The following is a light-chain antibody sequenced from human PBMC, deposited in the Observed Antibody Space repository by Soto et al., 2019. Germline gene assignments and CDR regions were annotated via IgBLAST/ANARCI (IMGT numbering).Light chain of an antibody. CDR1: QSVGSD. J-gene: IGKJ4*01. CDR3: QQRSNWPPV. V-gene: IGKV3-11*01. CDR2: DAS. Sequence: EIVMTQSPATLSVSPGERATLSCRASQSVGSDLAWYQQKPGQAPRLLIYDASNRATGIPARFSGSGSGTDFTLTISSLEPEDFAVYYCQQRSNWPPVFGGGTKVDIK.